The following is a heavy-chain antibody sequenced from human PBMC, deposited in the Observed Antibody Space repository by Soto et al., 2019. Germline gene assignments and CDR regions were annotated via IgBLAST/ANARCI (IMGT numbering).Heavy chain of an antibody. Sequence: QLHLVQSGAVVKKPGASVTVSCSASGYPVTAYYMHWVRQAPGRGLEWMGGINPATGAAKYTQTFQGRGTMTRDPSTSPALMEPSGLTSQDTAACFCARGGGVGVAGSAAFDIRGQGTLVTVSS. CDR3: ARGGGVGVAGSAAFDI. CDR2: INPATGAA. CDR1: GYPVTAYY. J-gene: IGHJ3*02. D-gene: IGHD3-3*01. V-gene: IGHV1-2*02.